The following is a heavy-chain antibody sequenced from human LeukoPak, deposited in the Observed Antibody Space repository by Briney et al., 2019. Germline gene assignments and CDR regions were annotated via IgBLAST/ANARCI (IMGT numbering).Heavy chain of an antibody. CDR2: INHSGST. CDR1: GGSFSGYY. V-gene: IGHV4-34*01. Sequence: SETLSLTCAVYGGSFSGYYWSWIRQPPGKGLEWIGEINHSGSTNYNPSLKSRVTISLDTSKNQFSLKLSSVTAADTAVYYCARGHDYPDYWGQGTLVTVSS. J-gene: IGHJ4*02. CDR3: ARGHDYPDY.